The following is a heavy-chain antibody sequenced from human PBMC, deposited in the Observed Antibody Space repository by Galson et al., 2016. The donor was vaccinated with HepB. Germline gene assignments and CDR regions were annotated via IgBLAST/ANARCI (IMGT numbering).Heavy chain of an antibody. V-gene: IGHV1-46*01. J-gene: IGHJ6*02. D-gene: IGHD6-6*01. CDR2: TNHSGTST. Sequence: SVKVSCKASGYTFTNYYIHWVRQAPGQGLEWVGGTNHSGTSTSYAQKFQGRVTVSRDTSTSTVYLELSSLGAEDTAVYYCARDLYSSSSGQEGMDIWGQGTTVTVAS. CDR1: GYTFTNYY. CDR3: ARDLYSSSSGQEGMDI.